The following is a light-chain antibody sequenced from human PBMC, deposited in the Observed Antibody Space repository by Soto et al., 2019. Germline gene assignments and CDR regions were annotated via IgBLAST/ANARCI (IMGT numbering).Light chain of an antibody. V-gene: IGKV3-15*01. J-gene: IGKJ5*01. CDR1: ESVSSN. CDR2: GAS. CDR3: QQYSRSLGT. Sequence: EVVMTQSPATLSVSPGERATLSCRASESVSSNLAWYQQRPGQAPRLVIYGASTRATGIPARFSGGGSGTDFTLTISRLEPEDFAAYYCQQYSRSLGTFGEGTRLEI.